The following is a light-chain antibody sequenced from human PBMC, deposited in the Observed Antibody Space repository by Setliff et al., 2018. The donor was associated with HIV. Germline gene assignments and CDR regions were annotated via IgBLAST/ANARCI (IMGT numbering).Light chain of an antibody. Sequence: AIQLTQSPSSLSASVGDRVTITCRASQGINRALAWYQQKPGKAPVLLISDASALQSGVPSRFSGSGFGTDFTLTISSLQPEDCATYYCQQFNTYLSTFGQGTKV. J-gene: IGKJ1*01. CDR1: QGINRA. CDR3: QQFNTYLST. V-gene: IGKV1-13*02. CDR2: DAS.